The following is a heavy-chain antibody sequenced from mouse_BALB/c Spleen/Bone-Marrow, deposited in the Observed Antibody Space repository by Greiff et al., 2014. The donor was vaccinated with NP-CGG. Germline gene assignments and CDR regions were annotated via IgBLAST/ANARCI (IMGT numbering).Heavy chain of an antibody. V-gene: IGHV3-6*02. Sequence: DVQLVKSGPGLVKPSQSLSLTCSVTGYSITSGYYWNWIRQFPGNKLEWMGYISYDGSNNYNPSLKNRISITRDTSKNQFFLKLNSVTTEDTATYYCASYFYYAMDYWGQGTSVTVSS. D-gene: IGHD1-1*01. J-gene: IGHJ4*01. CDR3: ASYFYYAMDY. CDR2: ISYDGSN. CDR1: GYSITSGYY.